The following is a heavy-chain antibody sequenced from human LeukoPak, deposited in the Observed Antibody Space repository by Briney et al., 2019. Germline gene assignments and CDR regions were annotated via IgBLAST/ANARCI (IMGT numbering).Heavy chain of an antibody. CDR2: ISYDGSSK. CDR3: ARSGRSTTPVLRYFDWLLNDAFDI. J-gene: IGHJ3*02. V-gene: IGHV3-30*04. Sequence: TGGSLRLSCAASGFTFSTYAMHWVRQAPGKGLEWVAVISYDGSSKYYADSVKGRFTISRDNSKNTLYLQMNSLRAEDTAVYYCARSGRSTTPVLRYFDWLLNDAFDIWGQGTMVTVSS. D-gene: IGHD3-9*01. CDR1: GFTFSTYA.